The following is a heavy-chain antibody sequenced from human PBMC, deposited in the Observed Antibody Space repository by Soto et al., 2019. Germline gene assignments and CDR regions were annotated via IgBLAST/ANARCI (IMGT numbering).Heavy chain of an antibody. CDR3: ARAPRGGVIIVITSAQIDY. Sequence: QVQLVQSGAAVKKPGASVKVSCKASGYDFTDHYIHWVRRAPGQGLEWMGIISPDGGSTRYSQKFQARITITRDTSTSTVDMELSSLRSEGTAVYYCARAPRGGVIIVITSAQIDYWGQGTLVTVSS. D-gene: IGHD3-10*01. V-gene: IGHV1-46*01. J-gene: IGHJ4*02. CDR1: GYDFTDHY. CDR2: ISPDGGST.